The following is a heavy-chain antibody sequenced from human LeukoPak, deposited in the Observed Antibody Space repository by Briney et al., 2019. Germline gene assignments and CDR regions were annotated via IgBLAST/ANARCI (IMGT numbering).Heavy chain of an antibody. V-gene: IGHV1-18*01. J-gene: IGHJ4*02. CDR2: ISAYNGNT. CDR1: GYTFTSYG. D-gene: IGHD2-2*03. Sequence: ASVKVSCKASGYTFTSYGISWVRQAPGQGLECMGWISAYNGNTNYAQKLQGRVTMTTDTSTSTAYMELRSLRSDDTAVYYCARMDIVVVPAAIDYWGQGTLVTVSS. CDR3: ARMDIVVVPAAIDY.